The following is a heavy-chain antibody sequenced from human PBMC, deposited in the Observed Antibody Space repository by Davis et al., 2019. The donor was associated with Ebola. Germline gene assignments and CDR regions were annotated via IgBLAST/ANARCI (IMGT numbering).Heavy chain of an antibody. CDR3: ARESSYYDFWSGYYNWFDP. CDR1: GYTFTSYG. Sequence: AASVKVSCKASGYTFTSYGISWVRQAPGQGLEWMGWISAYNGNTNYAQKLQGRVTMTTDTSTSTAYMELRSLRSEDTAVYYCARESSYYDFWSGYYNWFDPWGQGTLVTVSS. D-gene: IGHD3-3*01. J-gene: IGHJ5*02. V-gene: IGHV1-18*01. CDR2: ISAYNGNT.